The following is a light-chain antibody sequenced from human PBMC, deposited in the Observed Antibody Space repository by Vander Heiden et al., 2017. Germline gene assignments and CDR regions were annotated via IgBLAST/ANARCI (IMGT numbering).Light chain of an antibody. CDR2: DVS. CDR1: SSDVGGYNY. J-gene: IGLJ2*01. Sequence: QSALTPPASVSGSPGQSITISCTGTSSDVGGYNYVSWYQQHPSKAPKLMIYDVSNRPSGVSNRFSGSKSGNTASLIISGLQAEDEADYYCSSYTSSSTPVFGGGTKLTVL. CDR3: SSYTSSSTPV. V-gene: IGLV2-14*01.